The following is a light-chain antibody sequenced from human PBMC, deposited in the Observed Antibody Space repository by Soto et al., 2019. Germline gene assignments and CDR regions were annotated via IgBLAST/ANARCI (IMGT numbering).Light chain of an antibody. CDR2: DAS. CDR3: QQYNSYLLT. Sequence: DIQMTQSPSTLSASVGDRVTITCRASQSISSWLAWYQQKPGKAPKLLIYDASSLESGVPSRFSGSGSGTEFTLTISSLQPDDFATYYCQQYNSYLLTFGGGTRVAIK. V-gene: IGKV1-5*01. CDR1: QSISSW. J-gene: IGKJ4*01.